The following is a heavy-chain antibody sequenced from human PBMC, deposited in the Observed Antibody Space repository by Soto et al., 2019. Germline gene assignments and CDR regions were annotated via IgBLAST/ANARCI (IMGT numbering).Heavy chain of an antibody. D-gene: IGHD2-15*01. CDR2: INHSGST. CDR3: AWLRVGNIFDP. J-gene: IGHJ5*02. Sequence: SETLSLTCAVYGGSFSGYYWSWIRQPPGKGLEWIGEINHSGSTNYNPSLKSRVTISVDTSKNQFSLKLKSMTAADTAVYYCAWLRVGNIFDPWGQGTLVTVSS. V-gene: IGHV4-34*01. CDR1: GGSFSGYY.